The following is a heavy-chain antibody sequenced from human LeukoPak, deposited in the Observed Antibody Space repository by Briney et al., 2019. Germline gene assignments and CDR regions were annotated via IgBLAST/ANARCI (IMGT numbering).Heavy chain of an antibody. CDR3: AREPGPGYFDY. CDR2: ISHDGSDK. V-gene: IGHV3-30-3*01. D-gene: IGHD1-14*01. J-gene: IGHJ4*02. Sequence: GRSLRLSCAASGLTFSSHAMHWVRQAPGKGLEWVAVISHDGSDKHYTDSVKGRFTISRDNSRNTLYLQMNSLRAEDTAVYYCAREPGPGYFDYWGQGTLVTVSS. CDR1: GLTFSSHA.